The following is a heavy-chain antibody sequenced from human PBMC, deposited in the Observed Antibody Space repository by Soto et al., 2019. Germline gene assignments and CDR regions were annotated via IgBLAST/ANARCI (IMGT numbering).Heavy chain of an antibody. CDR1: GDSVSSNSAA. J-gene: IGHJ3*02. V-gene: IGHV6-1*01. CDR3: ARDANSWGWGSFSHAFDI. Sequence: KQSQTLSLTCAISGDSVSSNSAAWNWIRQSPSRGLEWLGRTYYRSKWYNDYAVSVKSRITINPDTSKNQFSLQLNSVTPEDTAVYYCARDANSWGWGSFSHAFDIWGQGTMVTVSS. D-gene: IGHD3-16*01. CDR2: TYYRSKWYN.